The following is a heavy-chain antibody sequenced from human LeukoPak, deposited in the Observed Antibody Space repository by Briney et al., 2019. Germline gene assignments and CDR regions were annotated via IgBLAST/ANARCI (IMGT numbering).Heavy chain of an antibody. V-gene: IGHV3-23*01. CDR1: GFSFSASG. CDR2: VTPSGDPT. D-gene: IGHD5-24*01. J-gene: IGHJ4*02. Sequence: GGTLRLSCAGSGFSFSASGMNWVRQAPGKGLEWVSGVTPSGDPTYYADSVKGRFIISRDNSKTTIYLQMNSLRAEDTGVYYCAKDSGWIQFIEWGQGTSVTVSS. CDR3: AKDSGWIQFIE.